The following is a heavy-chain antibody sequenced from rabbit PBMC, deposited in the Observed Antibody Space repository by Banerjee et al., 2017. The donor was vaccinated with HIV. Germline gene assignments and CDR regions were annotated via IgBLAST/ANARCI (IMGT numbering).Heavy chain of an antibody. J-gene: IGHJ4*01. CDR1: GFSFSSSYW. CDR2: IYTGDSNT. D-gene: IGHD4-2*01. CDR3: ARDVAGNGAYYFGL. Sequence: QEQLVESGGGLVQPGGSLKLSCTASGFSFSSSYWICWVRQAPGKGLEWIACIYTGDSNTYYASWAKGRFTISKTSSTTVTLQLTSLTAADTATYFCARDVAGNGAYYFGLWGPGTLVTVS. V-gene: IGHV1S45*01.